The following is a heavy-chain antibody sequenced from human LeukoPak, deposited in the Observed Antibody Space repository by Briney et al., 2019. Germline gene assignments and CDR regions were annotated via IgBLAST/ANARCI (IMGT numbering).Heavy chain of an antibody. CDR1: GFTFSSHS. CDR3: ARENDQSFDY. CDR2: ISSSSSHI. Sequence: GGSLRLSCEASGFTFSSHSMNWVRQAPGKGLEWVSSISSSSSHIYYADSVRGRFTISRDNAKNSLYLQMNSLRAGDTAVYYCARENDQSFDYWGQGTLVTVFS. J-gene: IGHJ4*02. V-gene: IGHV3-21*06.